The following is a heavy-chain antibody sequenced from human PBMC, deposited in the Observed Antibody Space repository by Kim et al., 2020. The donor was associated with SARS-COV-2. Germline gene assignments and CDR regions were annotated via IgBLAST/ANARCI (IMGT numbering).Heavy chain of an antibody. Sequence: WGSLRLSCAASGFTFSSYAKHWVRQAPGKGLEWVAVISYDGSNKYYADPVKGRFTISRDNSKNTQYLQMNSLRAEATAVYYCARVKEGATHYYYYGMDV. V-gene: IGHV3-30*04. D-gene: IGHD1-26*01. J-gene: IGHJ6*01. CDR2: ISYDGSNK. CDR1: GFTFSSYA. CDR3: ARVKEGATHYYYYGMDV.